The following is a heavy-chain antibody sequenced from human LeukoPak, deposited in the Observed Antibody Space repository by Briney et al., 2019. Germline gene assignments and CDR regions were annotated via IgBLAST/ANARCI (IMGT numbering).Heavy chain of an antibody. V-gene: IGHV4-59*01. CDR2: IYYSGST. CDR3: ARGRDYSNYSGGWGVYYYYVDV. J-gene: IGHJ6*03. D-gene: IGHD4-11*01. Sequence: SETLSLTCTVSGGSISSYYWSWIRQPPGKGLEWIGYIYYSGSTNYNPSLKSRVTISVDTSKNQFSLKLSSVTAADTAVYYCARGRDYSNYSGGWGVYYYYVDVWGKGTTVTVSS. CDR1: GGSISSYY.